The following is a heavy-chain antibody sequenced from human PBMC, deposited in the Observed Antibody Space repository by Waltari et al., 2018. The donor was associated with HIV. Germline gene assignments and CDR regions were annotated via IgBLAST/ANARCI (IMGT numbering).Heavy chain of an antibody. CDR1: GGSISSSSYY. D-gene: IGHD3-10*01. V-gene: IGHV4-39*07. Sequence: QLQLQESGPGLVKPSETLSLTCTVSGGSISSSSYYWGWIRQPPGKGLEWIGSIYYSGSTYYNPSLKSRVTISVDTSKNQFSLKLSSVTAADTAVYYCARDLYGYGSGRIIGYWGQGTLVTVSS. J-gene: IGHJ4*02. CDR3: ARDLYGYGSGRIIGY. CDR2: IYYSGST.